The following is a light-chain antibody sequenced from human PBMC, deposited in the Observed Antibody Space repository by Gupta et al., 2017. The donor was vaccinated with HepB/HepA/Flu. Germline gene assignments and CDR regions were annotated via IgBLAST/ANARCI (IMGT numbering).Light chain of an antibody. CDR1: QSVSSY. CDR2: DAS. Sequence: EIVLTQSPATLSLSPGERATLSCRASQSVSSYLAWYQQKPGQAPRLLIYDASNRATGLPARFSGSASATDFTLTISILDPEDFAVYYCQRRSDWPRTFGQGTKVEIK. V-gene: IGKV3-11*01. J-gene: IGKJ1*01. CDR3: QRRSDWPRT.